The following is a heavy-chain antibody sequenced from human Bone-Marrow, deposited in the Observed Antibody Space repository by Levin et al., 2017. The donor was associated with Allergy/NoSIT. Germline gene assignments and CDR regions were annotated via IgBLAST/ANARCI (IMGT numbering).Heavy chain of an antibody. CDR2: IYTSGST. Sequence: PSETLSLTCTVSGGSISSYYWSWIRQPAGKGLEWIGRIYTSGSTNYNPSLKSRVTMSVDTSKNQFSLKLSSVTAADTAVYYCAREGDEQWLFPWFDPWGQGTLVTVSS. D-gene: IGHD6-19*01. CDR1: GGSISSYY. V-gene: IGHV4-4*07. J-gene: IGHJ5*02. CDR3: AREGDEQWLFPWFDP.